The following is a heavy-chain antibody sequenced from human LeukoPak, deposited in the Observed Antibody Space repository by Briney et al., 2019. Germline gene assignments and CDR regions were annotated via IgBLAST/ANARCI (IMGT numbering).Heavy chain of an antibody. CDR3: ARDSSGYYVFDY. Sequence: SETLSLTCTVSGDSISSGGYYWTWNRQNPAKGLEWLGYIYHSGSAYYNPSLKSRITISVDTSKNQFSLNMSSVTVADTAVYYCARDSSGYYVFDYWGQGTLVTVSS. CDR1: GDSISSGGYY. V-gene: IGHV4-31*03. J-gene: IGHJ4*02. D-gene: IGHD3-22*01. CDR2: IYHSGSA.